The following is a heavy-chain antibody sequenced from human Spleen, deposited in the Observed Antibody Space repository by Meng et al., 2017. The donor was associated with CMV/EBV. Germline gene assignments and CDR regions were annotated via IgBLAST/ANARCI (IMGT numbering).Heavy chain of an antibody. D-gene: IGHD1-26*01. CDR1: GFTFSNAW. V-gene: IGHV3-15*01. Sequence: LSLTCAASGFTFSNAWMSWVRQAPGKGLEWVGRIKSKTDGGTTDYAAPVKGRFTISRDDSKNTLYLQMNSLKTEDTAVYYCTTTQVGAPYYYYYGMDVWGQGTTVTVSS. CDR3: TTTQVGAPYYYYYGMDV. CDR2: IKSKTDGGTT. J-gene: IGHJ6*02.